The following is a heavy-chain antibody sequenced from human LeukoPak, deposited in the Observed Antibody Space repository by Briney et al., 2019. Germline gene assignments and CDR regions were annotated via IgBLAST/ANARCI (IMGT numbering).Heavy chain of an antibody. CDR1: GFTFSSYA. J-gene: IGHJ4*02. Sequence: GGSLRLSCAASGFTFSSYAMSWVRQAPGKGLEWVSAISGSGGSTYYADSVKGRFTISRDNSKNTLYLQMNSLRAEDTAVCYCAKTGRPRGYYFDYWGQGTLVTVSS. CDR3: AKTGRPRGYYFDY. D-gene: IGHD1-14*01. V-gene: IGHV3-23*01. CDR2: ISGSGGST.